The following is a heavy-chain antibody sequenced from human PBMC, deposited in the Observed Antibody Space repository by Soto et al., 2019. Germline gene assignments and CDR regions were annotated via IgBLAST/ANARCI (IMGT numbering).Heavy chain of an antibody. CDR2: IVVDATTR. J-gene: IGHJ4*02. CDR1: RFTFSNYW. V-gene: IGHV3-74*03. Sequence: GSLRRSGAASRFTFSNYWMHLVRQAPGKGLVLVSRIVVDATTRKYCDSGKCRFTIDRDNASKTLYLQLNSPRVEDTAVYYCAHIPYCGDECGGRWGQGVLITVSS. CDR3: AHIPYCGDECGGR. D-gene: IGHD2-21*01.